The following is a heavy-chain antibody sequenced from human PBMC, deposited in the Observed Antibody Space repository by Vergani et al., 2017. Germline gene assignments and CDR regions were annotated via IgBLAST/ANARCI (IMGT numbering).Heavy chain of an antibody. CDR1: GFTFGDYA. CDR3: ARGLGGVGSGWTFDY. Sequence: VQLVESGGGLVQPGRSLRLSCTASGFTFGDYAMSWVRQAPGKGLEWIGEINHSGSTNYNPSLKSRVTISVDTSKNQFSLKLSSVTAADTAVYYCARGLGGVGSGWTFDYWGQGTLVTVSS. D-gene: IGHD6-19*01. CDR2: INHSGST. J-gene: IGHJ4*02. V-gene: IGHV4-34*01.